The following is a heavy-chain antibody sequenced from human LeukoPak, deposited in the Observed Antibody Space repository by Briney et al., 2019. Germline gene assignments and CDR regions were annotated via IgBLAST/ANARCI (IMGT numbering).Heavy chain of an antibody. D-gene: IGHD6-19*01. Sequence: KASETLSLTCTVSGGSISSYYWSWIRQPPGKGLEWIGNIYYTGSTNYNPSLKSRVTISVDTPKNQFSLKLSSVTAADTAVYYCARAFSSGWYPYSIGGLWFDYWGQGTLVTVSS. CDR3: ARAFSSGWYPYSIGGLWFDY. J-gene: IGHJ4*02. CDR2: IYYTGST. CDR1: GGSISSYY. V-gene: IGHV4-59*01.